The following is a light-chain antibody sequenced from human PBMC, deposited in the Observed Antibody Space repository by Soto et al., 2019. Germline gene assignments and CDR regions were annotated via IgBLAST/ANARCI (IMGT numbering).Light chain of an antibody. CDR1: ISDVGSYNL. CDR2: EGS. J-gene: IGLJ1*01. CDR3: RSYAGSSTPYV. Sequence: QSFLTLPASVSGSRGQSITISCTGTISDVGSYNLVSWYQQHPGKAPKLMIYEGSKRPSGVSNRFSGSKYGNTASLTISGLQADDEADYYCRSYAGSSTPYVFGTGTKVTVL. V-gene: IGLV2-23*01.